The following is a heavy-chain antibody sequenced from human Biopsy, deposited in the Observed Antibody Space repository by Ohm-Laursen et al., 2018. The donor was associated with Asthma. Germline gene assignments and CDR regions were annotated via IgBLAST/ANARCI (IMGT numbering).Heavy chain of an antibody. J-gene: IGHJ4*02. CDR1: GFTLSDYY. V-gene: IGHV3-11*01. Sequence: SLRLSCAASGFTLSDYYMTWVRQAPGKGLEWVSYIDKSSSTIYYADSVKGRFTISRDNAKNSLYLQMNSLRAEDTAVYFRARLAYYDRSGTHYFDHWGQGNLVTVSS. CDR3: ARLAYYDRSGTHYFDH. CDR2: IDKSSSTI. D-gene: IGHD3-22*01.